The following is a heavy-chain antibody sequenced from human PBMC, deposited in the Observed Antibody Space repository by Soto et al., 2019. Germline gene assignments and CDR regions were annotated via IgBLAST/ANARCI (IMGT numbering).Heavy chain of an antibody. CDR2: ISSHGNDK. D-gene: IGHD6-13*01. CDR3: EKDRAIAEAGYNFDY. V-gene: IGHV3-30*18. J-gene: IGHJ4*02. CDR1: AFTFNNFA. Sequence: PGGSLRLSCAASAFTFNNFAMHWVRQAPGKGLEWVAVISSHGNDKYYADSVKGRFTISRDNSKNTLYLQMNSLRAEDTAVYYCEKDRAIAEAGYNFDYWGQGTLVTVSS.